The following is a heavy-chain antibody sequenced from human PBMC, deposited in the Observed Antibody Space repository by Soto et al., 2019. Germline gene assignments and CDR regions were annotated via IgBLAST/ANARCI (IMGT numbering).Heavy chain of an antibody. D-gene: IGHD4-4*01. Sequence: QVQLQESGPGLVKPSQTLSLTCTVSGCSIRSGGYYWSWIRPHPGKGREWIGYLYYSGSTYYNPALKSRVTISVDTSKNQFSLKLSSVTAADTAVYYCARKFTVTTGFDYWGQGTLVTVSS. CDR2: LYYSGST. CDR3: ARKFTVTTGFDY. J-gene: IGHJ4*02. CDR1: GCSIRSGGYY. V-gene: IGHV4-31*03.